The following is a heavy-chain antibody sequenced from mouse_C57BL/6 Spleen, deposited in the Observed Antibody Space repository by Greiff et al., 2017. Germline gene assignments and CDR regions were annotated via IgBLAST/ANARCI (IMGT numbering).Heavy chain of an antibody. J-gene: IGHJ4*01. CDR1: GYTFTDYY. Sequence: VQLQQSGPELVKPGASVKISCKASGYTFTDYYMNWVKQSHGKSLEWIGDINPNNGGTSYNQKFKGKATLTVDKSSSTAYMELRSLTSEDSAVYYCARPYDGYYVGYAMDYWGQGTSVTVSS. CDR3: ARPYDGYYVGYAMDY. CDR2: INPNNGGT. D-gene: IGHD2-3*01. V-gene: IGHV1-26*01.